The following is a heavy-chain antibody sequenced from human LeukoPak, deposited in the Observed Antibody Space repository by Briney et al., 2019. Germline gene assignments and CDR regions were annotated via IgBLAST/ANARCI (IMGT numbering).Heavy chain of an antibody. CDR2: IKSKTDGGTT. CDR1: GFTFSNAW. J-gene: IGHJ4*02. CDR3: TTAIIVVVPAAMGRLYYFDY. D-gene: IGHD2-2*01. V-gene: IGHV3-15*01. Sequence: GGSLRLSCAASGFTFSNAWMSWVRQAPGKGLEWVGRIKSKTDGGTTDYAAPVKGRFTISRDDSKNTLHLQMNSLKTEDTAVYYCTTAIIVVVPAAMGRLYYFDYWGQGTLVTVSS.